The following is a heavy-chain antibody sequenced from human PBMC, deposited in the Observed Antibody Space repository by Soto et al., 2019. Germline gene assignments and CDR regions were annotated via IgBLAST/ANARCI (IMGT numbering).Heavy chain of an antibody. D-gene: IGHD3-10*01. J-gene: IGHJ6*03. CDR1: GFTFSSYS. V-gene: IGHV3-21*01. CDR3: ARTARITMVRGVIYPYYYYMDV. Sequence: EVQLVESGGGLVKPGGSLRLSCAASGFTFSSYSMNWVRQAPGKGLEWVSSISSNSSYIYYADSVKGRFTISRDNAKNSLYLQMNSLRAEDTAVYYCARTARITMVRGVIYPYYYYMDVWVKVTTVTVSS. CDR2: ISSNSSYI.